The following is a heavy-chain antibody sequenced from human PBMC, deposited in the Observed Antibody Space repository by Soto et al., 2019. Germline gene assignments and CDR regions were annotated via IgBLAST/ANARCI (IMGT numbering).Heavy chain of an antibody. CDR3: ARYCSNLDCHYLYYFDS. Sequence: SETLSLTCTVSGGSISSDDYYWSWIRQAPGRGLEWIGYIHSSGSIYYNPSLKSRVTISVDTSKNQFSLKLSSVNAADTAVYYCARYCSNLDCHYLYYFDSWGQGTQVTVSS. J-gene: IGHJ4*02. CDR2: IHSSGSI. CDR1: GGSISSDDYY. V-gene: IGHV4-30-4*01. D-gene: IGHD2-2*01.